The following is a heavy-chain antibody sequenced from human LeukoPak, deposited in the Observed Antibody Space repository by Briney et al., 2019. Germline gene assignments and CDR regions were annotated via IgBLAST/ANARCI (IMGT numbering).Heavy chain of an antibody. V-gene: IGHV3-7*01. CDR1: GFTFSSYW. J-gene: IGHJ4*02. CDR3: ARDTPVVVPSYFDY. CDR2: IKQDGSEK. Sequence: GGSLRLSCAASGFTFSSYWMSCVRQAPGKGLEWVANIKQDGSEKYYVESLKRRFTIYRDNAKNSLYLQMNSLRAEDTAVYYCARDTPVVVPSYFDYWGQGTLVTVSS. D-gene: IGHD2-2*01.